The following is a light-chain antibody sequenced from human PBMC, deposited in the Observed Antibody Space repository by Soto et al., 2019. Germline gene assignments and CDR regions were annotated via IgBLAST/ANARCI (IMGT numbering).Light chain of an antibody. CDR2: EVS. J-gene: IGLJ1*01. CDR1: SSDVGGYNY. V-gene: IGLV2-14*03. Sequence: QSFLTQPASVCGSPGQSITISCTGTSSDVGGYNYVSWYQQHPGKGPKLMIYEVSNRPSGVSNRFSGSKTGNTATLTISGLQAEDEADYYCSSYTSTTTRVFGTGTKVTVL. CDR3: SSYTSTTTRV.